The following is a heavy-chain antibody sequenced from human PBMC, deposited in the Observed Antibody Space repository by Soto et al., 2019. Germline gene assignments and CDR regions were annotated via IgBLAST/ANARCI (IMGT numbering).Heavy chain of an antibody. J-gene: IGHJ4*02. V-gene: IGHV3-30-3*01. D-gene: IGHD2-8*01. CDR1: GFTFSSHS. Sequence: QVQLVESGGGVVQPGRSLRLSCAASGFTFSSHSMHWVRQAPGKGLEWVTVISYDGSKKFYADSVKGRFTISRDNSKNTLYLQMSRLGPEDTAVYYCVRDLLGCINGIGLDYWGQGTLVTVSS. CDR3: VRDLLGCINGIGLDY. CDR2: ISYDGSKK.